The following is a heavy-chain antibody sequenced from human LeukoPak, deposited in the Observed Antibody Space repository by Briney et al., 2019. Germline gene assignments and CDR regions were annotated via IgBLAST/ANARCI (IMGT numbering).Heavy chain of an antibody. CDR3: ARIPYSSSLTDAFDI. Sequence: GGSLRLSCAASGFTFRSYSMNWVRQAPGKGLEWVSFISSSSTYIYYADSMKGRFTISRDNAKNSLFLQMNSLRGEDTAVYYCARIPYSSSLTDAFDIWGQGTMVTVYS. J-gene: IGHJ3*02. D-gene: IGHD6-6*01. CDR1: GFTFRSYS. V-gene: IGHV3-21*01. CDR2: ISSSSTYI.